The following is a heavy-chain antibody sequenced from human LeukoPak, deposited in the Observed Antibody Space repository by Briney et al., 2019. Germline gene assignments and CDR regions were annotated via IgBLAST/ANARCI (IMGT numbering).Heavy chain of an antibody. Sequence: SETLSLTCTVSGGSISSSSYYWGWIRQPPGKGLEWIGSIYYSGSTYYNPSLKSRVTISVDTPESQFSLKLSSVTAADTAMYFCARFRQSPSDAFDIWGQGTMVTVSS. CDR1: GGSISSSSYY. V-gene: IGHV4-39*01. J-gene: IGHJ3*02. D-gene: IGHD3-10*01. CDR2: IYYSGST. CDR3: ARFRQSPSDAFDI.